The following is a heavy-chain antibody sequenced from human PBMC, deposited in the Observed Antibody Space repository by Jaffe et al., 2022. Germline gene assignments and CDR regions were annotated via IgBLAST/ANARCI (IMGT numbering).Heavy chain of an antibody. Sequence: QVQLQESGPGLVKPSETLSLTCAVSGYSISSGYYWGWIRQPPGKGLEWIGSIYHSGSTYYNPSLKSRVTISVDTSKNQFSLKLSSVTAADTAVYYCARHWDSSGWYEGLGFNYYYYMDVWGKGTTVTVSS. J-gene: IGHJ6*03. V-gene: IGHV4-38-2*01. CDR2: IYHSGST. CDR3: ARHWDSSGWYEGLGFNYYYYMDV. CDR1: GYSISSGYY. D-gene: IGHD6-19*01.